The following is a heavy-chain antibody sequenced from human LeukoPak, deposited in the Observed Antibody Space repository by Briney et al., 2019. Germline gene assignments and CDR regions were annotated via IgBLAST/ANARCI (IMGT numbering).Heavy chain of an antibody. CDR3: ATGASSMVRGVITNGY. J-gene: IGHJ4*02. Sequence: GASVKVSCKVSGYTLTELSMHWVRQAPGKGLEWMGGFDPEDGETIYAQKFQGRVTMTEDTSTDTAYMELSSLRSEDTAVYYCATGASSMVRGVITNGYWGQGTLVTVSS. D-gene: IGHD3-10*01. CDR1: GYTLTELS. V-gene: IGHV1-24*01. CDR2: FDPEDGET.